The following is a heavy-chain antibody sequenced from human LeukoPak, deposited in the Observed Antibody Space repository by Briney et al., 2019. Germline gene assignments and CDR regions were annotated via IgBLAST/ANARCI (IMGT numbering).Heavy chain of an antibody. D-gene: IGHD6-19*01. Sequence: GGSLRLSCAASGFTFSSYSMNWVRQAPGKGLERVSSISSSSSYIYYADSVKGRFTISRDNAKNSLYLQMNSLRAEDTAVYYCARHRIAVAGTIPREVDHWGQGTLVTVSS. V-gene: IGHV3-21*01. J-gene: IGHJ4*02. CDR3: ARHRIAVAGTIPREVDH. CDR1: GFTFSSYS. CDR2: ISSSSSYI.